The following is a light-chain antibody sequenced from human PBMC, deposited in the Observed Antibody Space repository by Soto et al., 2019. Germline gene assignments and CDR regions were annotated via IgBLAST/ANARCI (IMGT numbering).Light chain of an antibody. CDR3: QSSDSSLSAVV. V-gene: IGLV1-40*01. Sequence: QSVLTQPPSVSGAPGQRVTISCTGSSSNIGAGYDVHWYQQLPGTAPKLLIYGNGNRPSGVPDRFSGSKSGTSASLAITGLQAEDEADDYCQSSDSSLSAVVFGGGTKLTVL. J-gene: IGLJ2*01. CDR2: GNG. CDR1: SSNIGAGYD.